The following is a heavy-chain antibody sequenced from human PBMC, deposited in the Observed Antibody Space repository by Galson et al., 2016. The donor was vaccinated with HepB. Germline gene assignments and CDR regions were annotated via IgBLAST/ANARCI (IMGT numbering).Heavy chain of an antibody. CDR1: GGSINSHY. CDR2: VYFSGST. D-gene: IGHD1-26*01. CDR3: ARDFSPLRVGGWYLDV. J-gene: IGHJ2*01. V-gene: IGHV4-59*11. Sequence: SETLSLTCTVSGGSINSHYWSWIRQPPGKGLEWIGYVYFSGSTNYNPSLDSQVTISVDASKTQFSLKLTSVTAADTAVYYCARDFSPLRVGGWYLDVWGRGTLVTVSS.